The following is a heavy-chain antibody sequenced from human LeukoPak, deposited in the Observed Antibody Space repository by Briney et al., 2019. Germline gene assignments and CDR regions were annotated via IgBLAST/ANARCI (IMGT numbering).Heavy chain of an antibody. Sequence: ASVKVSCKASGYTFTSFAMHWVRQAPGQRLEWMGWINAGNGNTKYSQKFQGRVTITRNTSISTAYMELSSLRSEDTAVYYCARGRALAVDPWGDAFDIWGQGTMVTVSS. CDR3: ARGRALAVDPWGDAFDI. V-gene: IGHV1-3*01. J-gene: IGHJ3*02. D-gene: IGHD6-19*01. CDR2: INAGNGNT. CDR1: GYTFTSFA.